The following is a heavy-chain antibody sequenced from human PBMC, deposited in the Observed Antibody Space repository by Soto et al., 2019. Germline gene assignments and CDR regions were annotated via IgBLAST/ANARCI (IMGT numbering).Heavy chain of an antibody. V-gene: IGHV5-51*01. Sequence: PGESLKISCKGSGYSFTSYWIGWVRQMPGKGLEWMGIIYPGDSDTRYSPSFQGQVTISADKSISTAYLQWSSLKASDTAMYYCARHQGGIFEARPQFMDVWGQGTTVTVSS. D-gene: IGHD3-3*01. CDR1: GYSFTSYW. J-gene: IGHJ6*02. CDR2: IYPGDSDT. CDR3: ARHQGGIFEARPQFMDV.